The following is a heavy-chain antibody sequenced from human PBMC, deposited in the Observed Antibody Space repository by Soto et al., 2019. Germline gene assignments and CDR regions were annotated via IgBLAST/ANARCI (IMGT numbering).Heavy chain of an antibody. CDR1: GGALSGYY. Sequence: QLQLQQWGAGLLKPSETLSLTCAVHGGALSGYYWSWTRQSSGKGLEWIGQVNHRGNVNYNPSLRTRVTISMDTSRKQFSLQLRSVTAADTAVYYCASEEYYTSPVGDDYFGMGVWGQGTTVTVPS. CDR3: ASEEYYTSPVGDDYFGMGV. CDR2: VNHRGNV. V-gene: IGHV4-34*02. J-gene: IGHJ6*02. D-gene: IGHD3-3*01.